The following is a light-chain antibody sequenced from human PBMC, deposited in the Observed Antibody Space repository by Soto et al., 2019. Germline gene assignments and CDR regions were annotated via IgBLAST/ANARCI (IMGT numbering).Light chain of an antibody. CDR3: QQYGSSPPVT. V-gene: IGKV3-20*01. CDR1: RTVSSNY. J-gene: IGKJ4*01. Sequence: EIVLTQSPGTLSLSPGERAALSCRASRTVSSNYLAWYQVKPGQAPRPVIYGATGRATAIPDRFSGSGSGTDFTLTINRVEPEDFAVYYCQQYGSSPPVTFGGGTKVEMK. CDR2: GAT.